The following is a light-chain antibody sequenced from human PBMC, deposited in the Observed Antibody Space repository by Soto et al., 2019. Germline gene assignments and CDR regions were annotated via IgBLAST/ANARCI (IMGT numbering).Light chain of an antibody. CDR2: SDN. CDR1: SSNIGAGRD. CDR3: QSYDNSLSVLYV. Sequence: QSVLRQPPSVSGAPGQWVTISCTGGSSNIGAGRDVHWYQQLPGTAPKLLVYSDNNRPSGVPDRFSVSKSGTSASLSITGLQADDEADYYCQSYDNSLSVLYVFGTGTKVTVL. V-gene: IGLV1-40*01. J-gene: IGLJ1*01.